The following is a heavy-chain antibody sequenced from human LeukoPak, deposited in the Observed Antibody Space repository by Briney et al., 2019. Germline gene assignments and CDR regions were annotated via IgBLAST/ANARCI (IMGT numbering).Heavy chain of an antibody. Sequence: ASETLSLTCTVSGGSISSYYWSWIRQPPGKGLEWIGNIDYSGSTIYNPALKSRVTMSVDTSKNQFSLNLTSVTAADTAVYYCAREGKLTGYFGGLGFNYWGQGILVTVSS. CDR2: IDYSGST. V-gene: IGHV4-59*01. D-gene: IGHD6-19*01. CDR1: GGSISSYY. CDR3: AREGKLTGYFGGLGFNY. J-gene: IGHJ4*02.